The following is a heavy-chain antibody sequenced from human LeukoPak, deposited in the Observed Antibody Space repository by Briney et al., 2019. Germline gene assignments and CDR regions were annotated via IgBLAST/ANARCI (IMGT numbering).Heavy chain of an antibody. V-gene: IGHV3-66*01. CDR2: IYSGGST. CDR1: GFTVSTNY. J-gene: IGHJ3*02. CDR3: ARDLGYSAYATVRGYAVDI. Sequence: GGSLRLSCAASGFTVSTNYMSWVRQAPGKGLEWVSIIYSGGSTYYADSVRGRFTISRDNSKNTLYLQMNSLRAEDTAVYSCARDLGYSAYATVRGYAVDIWGQGTMVTVSS. D-gene: IGHD5-12*01.